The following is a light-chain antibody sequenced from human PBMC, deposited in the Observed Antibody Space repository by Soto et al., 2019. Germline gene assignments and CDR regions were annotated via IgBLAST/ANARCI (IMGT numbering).Light chain of an antibody. V-gene: IGLV1-47*02. CDR1: SSNIGSNY. J-gene: IGLJ2*01. Sequence: QSVLTQPPSASGTPGQRVTISCSGSSSNIGSNYVYWYQQLPGTAPKLLIYSNNQRPSGVPDRFSGSKSGTSASLAISGLRSEDEADYYCAAWDDSLSGRFVVFGGGTQLTVL. CDR3: AAWDDSLSGRFVV. CDR2: SNN.